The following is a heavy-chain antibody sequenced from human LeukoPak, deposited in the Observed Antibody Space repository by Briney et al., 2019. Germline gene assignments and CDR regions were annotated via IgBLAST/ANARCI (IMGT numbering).Heavy chain of an antibody. J-gene: IGHJ3*02. CDR3: ARGGATTFGLWGNAFDI. CDR1: GFTFNDYW. V-gene: IGHV3-7*01. CDR2: IKQDGSEK. D-gene: IGHD3-3*01. Sequence: GGSLRLSCAASGFTFNDYWMTWVRQAPGKELEWVANIKQDGSEKYYVDSVKGRFTISRDNAKNSLYLQMNSLRAEDTAVYYCARGGATTFGLWGNAFDIWGQGTMVTVSS.